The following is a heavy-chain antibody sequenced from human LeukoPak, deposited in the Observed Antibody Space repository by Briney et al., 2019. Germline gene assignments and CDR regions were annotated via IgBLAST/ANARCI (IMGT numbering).Heavy chain of an antibody. D-gene: IGHD3-22*01. Sequence: ASVKVSCKASGYTFTSYGISWVRQAPGQGLEWMGWINPNSGGTNYAQKFQGRVTMTRDTSISTAYMELSRLRFDDTAVYYCARDRGYYDSSGYYYGGDFDYWGQGTLVTVSS. CDR2: INPNSGGT. V-gene: IGHV1-2*02. CDR3: ARDRGYYDSSGYYYGGDFDY. CDR1: GYTFTSYG. J-gene: IGHJ4*02.